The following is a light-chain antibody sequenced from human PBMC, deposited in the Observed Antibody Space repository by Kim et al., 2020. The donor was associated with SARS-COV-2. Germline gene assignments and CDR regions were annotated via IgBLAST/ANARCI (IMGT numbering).Light chain of an antibody. CDR1: SSDVGGYNY. CDR3: SSYTSSSTPVV. Sequence: QSALTQPASVSGSPGQSITISCTGTSSDVGGYNYVSWYQQHPGKAPKLMIYDVSKRPSGVSNRFSGSKSGNTASLTISGLQAEDEGDYYCSSYTSSSTPVVFGGGTQLTVL. V-gene: IGLV2-14*01. J-gene: IGLJ2*01. CDR2: DVS.